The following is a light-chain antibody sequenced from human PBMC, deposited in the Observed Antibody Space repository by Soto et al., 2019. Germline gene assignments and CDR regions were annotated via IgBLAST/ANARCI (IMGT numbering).Light chain of an antibody. Sequence: IVLTQSPESRAWSLGGRATTTCKSSKGVLSGSNINNYLNWYQQKPGQPPKLLINWASIRESGVPDRFSGSGYGTDFTLTISSVHAKDVEVYYCNQYYDSQLTFGPGTRLEIK. V-gene: IGKV4-1*01. CDR3: NQYYDSQLT. CDR1: KGVLSGSNINNY. J-gene: IGKJ5*01. CDR2: WAS.